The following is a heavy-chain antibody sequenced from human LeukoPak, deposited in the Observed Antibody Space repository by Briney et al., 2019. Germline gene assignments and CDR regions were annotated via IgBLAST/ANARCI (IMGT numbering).Heavy chain of an antibody. CDR2: IDPSGSA. J-gene: IGHJ6*02. Sequence: SETLSLTCVVSGGSISPYYWSWIRQSPGKGLEWIGYIDPSGSASYNPSLKSRVTIFVDTSKNLFSLILTSVSASDTASYYCARDHWLLSSRTWYYYGVDVWGQGTTVTVSS. CDR1: GGSISPYY. D-gene: IGHD3-9*01. CDR3: ARDHWLLSSRTWYYYGVDV. V-gene: IGHV4-59*01.